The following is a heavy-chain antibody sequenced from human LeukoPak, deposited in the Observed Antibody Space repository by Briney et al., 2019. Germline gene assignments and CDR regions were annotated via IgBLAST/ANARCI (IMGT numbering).Heavy chain of an antibody. Sequence: GASVKVSCKASGYTFTSYDINWVRQATGQGLEWMGWMNPNSGNTGYAQKFQGRVTITRNTSISTAYMELSSLRSEDTAVYYCARSARTFGEVDPWGQGTLVTVSS. V-gene: IGHV1-8*03. CDR2: MNPNSGNT. CDR1: GYTFTSYD. J-gene: IGHJ5*02. D-gene: IGHD3-10*01. CDR3: ARSARTFGEVDP.